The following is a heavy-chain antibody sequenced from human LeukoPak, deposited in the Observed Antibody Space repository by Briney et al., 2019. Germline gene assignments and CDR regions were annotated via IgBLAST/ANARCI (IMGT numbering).Heavy chain of an antibody. Sequence: GGSLKLSCAASGFTFSGSAMHWVRQASGKGLEWVGRTRSKANSYATAYAASVKGRFTISRDDSKNTAYLQMNSLKTEDTAVYYCTRRGYGDYVSYWYFDLWGRGTLVTVSS. CDR2: TRSKANSYAT. J-gene: IGHJ2*01. CDR3: TRRGYGDYVSYWYFDL. D-gene: IGHD4-17*01. V-gene: IGHV3-73*01. CDR1: GFTFSGSA.